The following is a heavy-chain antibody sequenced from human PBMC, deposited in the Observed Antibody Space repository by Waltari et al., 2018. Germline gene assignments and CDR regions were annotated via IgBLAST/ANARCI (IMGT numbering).Heavy chain of an antibody. V-gene: IGHV3-33*01. Sequence: QVQLVESGGGVVQPGRSLRLSCAASGFSFSTYGMHWVRQAPGKGPEWVAVIWHDGSNKYYGDFVKGRFTVSRDNSKNTLYLQMNSLRAEDAAVYYCARMGTGGWNDPRHFDYWGQGTLVTVSS. CDR1: GFSFSTYG. CDR2: IWHDGSNK. CDR3: ARMGTGGWNDPRHFDY. J-gene: IGHJ4*02. D-gene: IGHD1-1*01.